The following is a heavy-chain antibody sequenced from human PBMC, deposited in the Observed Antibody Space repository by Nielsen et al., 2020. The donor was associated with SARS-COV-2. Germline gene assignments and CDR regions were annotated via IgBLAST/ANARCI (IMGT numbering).Heavy chain of an antibody. J-gene: IGHJ4*02. CDR2: INHSGST. Sequence: SETLSLTCTVSGGSISSSNWWSWVRQPPGKGLEWIGEINHSGSTNYNPSLKSRVTISVDTSKNQFSLKLSSVTAADTAVYYCARSLRGYSYGRHFDCWGQGTLVTVSS. D-gene: IGHD5-18*01. V-gene: IGHV4-4*02. CDR1: GGSISSSNW. CDR3: ARSLRGYSYGRHFDC.